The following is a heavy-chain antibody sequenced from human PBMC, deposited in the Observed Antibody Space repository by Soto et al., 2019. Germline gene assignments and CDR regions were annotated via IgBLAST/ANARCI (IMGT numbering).Heavy chain of an antibody. V-gene: IGHV1-3*01. Sequence: ASVKVSCKASGYTFTSYAMYWVRQAPGQRLEWMGWINAGNGNTKYSQKFQGRVTITRDTSASTAYMELSSLRSEDTAVYYCARDGSSGWYDYWGQGTLVTVSS. CDR3: ARDGSSGWYDY. CDR1: GYTFTSYA. D-gene: IGHD6-19*01. CDR2: INAGNGNT. J-gene: IGHJ4*02.